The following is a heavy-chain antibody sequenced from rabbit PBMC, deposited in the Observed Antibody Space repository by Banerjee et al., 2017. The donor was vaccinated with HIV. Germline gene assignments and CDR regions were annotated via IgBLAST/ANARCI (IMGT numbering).Heavy chain of an antibody. D-gene: IGHD4-1*01. J-gene: IGHJ4*01. Sequence: LVKPEGSLTLTCTASGFSFSSSAWICWVRQAPGKGLEWIACINTSSGNTVYASWAKGRFTISKTSSTTVTLQMTSLTAADTATYFCARRAEWYFNLWGPGTLVTVS. V-gene: IGHV1S45*01. CDR3: ARRAEWYFNL. CDR1: GFSFSSSAW. CDR2: INTSSGNT.